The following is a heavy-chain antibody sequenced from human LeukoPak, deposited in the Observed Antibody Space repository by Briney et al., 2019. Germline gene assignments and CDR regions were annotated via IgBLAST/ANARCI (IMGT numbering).Heavy chain of an antibody. CDR3: ARRKVTSSPPYWYFDL. Sequence: ASETLSLTCTVSGGSISSYYWSWIRQPPGKGLEWIGYIYYSGSTNYNPSLKSRVTISVDTSKNQFSLKLSSVTAADTAVYYCARRKVTSSPPYWYFDLWGRGTLVTVSS. J-gene: IGHJ2*01. V-gene: IGHV4-59*08. CDR1: GGSISSYY. CDR2: IYYSGST. D-gene: IGHD2-21*02.